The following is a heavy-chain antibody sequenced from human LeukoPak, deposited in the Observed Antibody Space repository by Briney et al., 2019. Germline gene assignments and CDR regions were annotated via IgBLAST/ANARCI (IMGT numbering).Heavy chain of an antibody. J-gene: IGHJ4*02. CDR3: ARDNYDFWSGYGEYYFDY. CDR1: GYTFTNYA. D-gene: IGHD3-3*01. Sequence: ASVKVSCKASGYTFTNYAFTWVRQAPGQGLEWMGWISAYNGNTNYAQKLQGRVTMTTDTSTSTAYMELRSLRSDDTAVHYCARDNYDFWSGYGEYYFDYWGQGTLVTVSS. CDR2: ISAYNGNT. V-gene: IGHV1-18*01.